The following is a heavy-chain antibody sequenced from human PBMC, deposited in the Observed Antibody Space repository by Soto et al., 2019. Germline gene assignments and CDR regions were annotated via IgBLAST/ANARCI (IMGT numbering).Heavy chain of an antibody. D-gene: IGHD6-19*01. CDR3: AKRGLSSGWWQFFDY. V-gene: IGHV3-23*01. Sequence: GGSLRLSCAASGFTFSSYAMSWVRQAPGKGLEWVSTISDSGGNTYYADSVKGRFTISRDNSKNTLYLQMNSLRAEDTAVYYCAKRGLSSGWWQFFDYWGQGTLVTVSS. CDR1: GFTFSSYA. J-gene: IGHJ4*02. CDR2: ISDSGGNT.